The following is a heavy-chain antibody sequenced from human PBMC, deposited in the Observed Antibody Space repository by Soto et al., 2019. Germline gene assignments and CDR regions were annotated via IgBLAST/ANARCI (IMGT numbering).Heavy chain of an antibody. V-gene: IGHV4-30-2*01. J-gene: IGHJ4*02. CDR3: ARENWNYGQAYFDY. Sequence: KASETLSLTCAVSGGSISSGGYSWSWIRQPPGKGLEWIGYIYQSGTTYYTPSLKSRVTISIDRSKNQFSLNLSSVTAADTAVYYCARENWNYGQAYFDYWGQGTLVTVSS. CDR1: GGSISSGGYS. CDR2: IYQSGTT. D-gene: IGHD1-7*01.